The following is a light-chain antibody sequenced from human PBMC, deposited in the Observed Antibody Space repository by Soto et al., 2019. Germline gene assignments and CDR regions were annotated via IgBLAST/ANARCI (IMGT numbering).Light chain of an antibody. CDR1: QSISGW. CDR2: DAS. V-gene: IGKV1-5*01. CDR3: QQYNTYSRT. J-gene: IGKJ1*01. Sequence: DIPMTQSPSTLSASVGDRVSITCRASQSISGWLAWYQQKQGKAPKLLIYDASTLESGVPSRFRGSGSGTEFTLTISSLQPDDFATYYCQQYNTYSRTFGQGTKVDIK.